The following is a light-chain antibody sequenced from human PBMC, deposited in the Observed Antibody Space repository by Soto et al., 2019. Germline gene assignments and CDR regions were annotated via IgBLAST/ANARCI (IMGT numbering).Light chain of an antibody. V-gene: IGKV3-11*01. CDR3: QQRSNWPLT. J-gene: IGKJ4*01. Sequence: EIVLTQSPATLSLSPGERATLSCTASQSVSSSLAWYQRKPGQAPRLLIYDASNRATGIPARFSGSGSGTDFTLTISSLEPEDFAGYYCQQRSNWPLTFGGGTEVEIK. CDR2: DAS. CDR1: QSVSSS.